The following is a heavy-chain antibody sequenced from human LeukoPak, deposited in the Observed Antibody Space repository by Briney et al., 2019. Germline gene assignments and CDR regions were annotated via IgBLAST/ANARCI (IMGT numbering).Heavy chain of an antibody. CDR2: INPNSGGT. CDR1: GYTLTGYD. Sequence: ASVKGSCKASGYTLTGYDMHWVRQATGQGLEWMGWINPNSGGTNYAQKFQGRVIMTLDTSISTAYMELSGLRSDDTAIYYCARVDGGDWYYFDYWGQGTLVTVSS. V-gene: IGHV1-2*02. CDR3: ARVDGGDWYYFDY. J-gene: IGHJ4*02. D-gene: IGHD2-21*02.